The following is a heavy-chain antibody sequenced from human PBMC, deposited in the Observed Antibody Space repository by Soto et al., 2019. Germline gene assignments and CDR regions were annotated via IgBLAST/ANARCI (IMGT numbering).Heavy chain of an antibody. CDR2: INPNSGGT. D-gene: IGHD6-19*01. V-gene: IGHV1-2*04. Sequence: QVQLVQSGAEVKKPGASVKVSCKASGYTFTGYYMHWVRQAPGQGLEWMGWINPNSGGTNYAQKFQGWVTMTRDTSSSTAYMELSRLRSDDTAVYYCARATRDGSGWFPLDCWGQGTLVTVSS. CDR3: ARATRDGSGWFPLDC. CDR1: GYTFTGYY. J-gene: IGHJ4*02.